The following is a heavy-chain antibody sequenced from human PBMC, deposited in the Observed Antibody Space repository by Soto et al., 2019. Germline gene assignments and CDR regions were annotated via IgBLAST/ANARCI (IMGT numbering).Heavy chain of an antibody. D-gene: IGHD2-2*02. J-gene: IGHJ6*02. CDR2: IIPIFGTA. V-gene: IGHV1-69*13. CDR3: ASRGTYCSSTSCYTYYYYGMDV. Sequence: WASVKVSCKASGGTFSSYAISWVRQAPGQGLEWMGGIIPIFGTANYAQKFQGRVTITADESTSTAYMELSSLRSEDTAVYYCASRGTYCSSTSCYTYYYYGMDVWGQGTTVTVSS. CDR1: GGTFSSYA.